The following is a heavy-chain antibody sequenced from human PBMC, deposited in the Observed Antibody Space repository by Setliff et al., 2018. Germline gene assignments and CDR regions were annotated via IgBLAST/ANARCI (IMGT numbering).Heavy chain of an antibody. D-gene: IGHD2-21*02. CDR3: ARDLGHGGDSDY. V-gene: IGHV4-38-2*02. CDR2: IGHTGSI. J-gene: IGHJ4*02. Sequence: SETLSLTCTVSGYSISSGYIWGWIRQPPGKGLEWVGNIGHTGSINYNPSLKSRLTISRDTSKNQVSLKLNSVTATDTAVYYCARDLGHGGDSDYWGQGILVTISS. CDR1: GYSISSGYI.